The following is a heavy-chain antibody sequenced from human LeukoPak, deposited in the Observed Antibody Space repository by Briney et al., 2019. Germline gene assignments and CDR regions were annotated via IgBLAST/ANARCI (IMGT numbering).Heavy chain of an antibody. J-gene: IGHJ4*02. CDR2: ISGSGGST. CDR3: AKGRYISSSWYYFDY. CDR1: GFTFSSYA. Sequence: GGSLRLSCAASGFTFSSYAMSWVRQAPGKGLEWVSAISGSGGSTYYADSVKGRFTISRDNSKNTLYLQMNSLRAEDTAVYYCAKGRYISSSWYYFDYWGRGTLVTVSS. D-gene: IGHD6-13*01. V-gene: IGHV3-23*01.